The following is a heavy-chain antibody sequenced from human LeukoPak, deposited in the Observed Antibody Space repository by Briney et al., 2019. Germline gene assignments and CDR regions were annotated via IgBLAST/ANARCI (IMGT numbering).Heavy chain of an antibody. CDR1: GFTFTTYG. Sequence: GGSLRLSCAASGFTFTTYGMHWVRQAPGKGPEWVALIWYDGSRKHYADSVEGRFSISRDDSNNTVHLQMTNLRADDTAVYYCAKWFSSSRGGPYYMDVWGGGTAVTVSS. J-gene: IGHJ6*03. CDR3: AKWFSSSRGGPYYMDV. CDR2: IWYDGSRK. D-gene: IGHD2-2*01. V-gene: IGHV3-33*06.